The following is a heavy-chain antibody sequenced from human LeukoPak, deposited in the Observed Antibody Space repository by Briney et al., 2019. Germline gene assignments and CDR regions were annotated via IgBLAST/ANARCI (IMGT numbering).Heavy chain of an antibody. V-gene: IGHV4-39*07. J-gene: IGHJ4*02. CDR3: ARIEQQLVRREYYFDY. CDR1: GGSISSNTYY. CDR2: IYYSGST. D-gene: IGHD6-13*01. Sequence: SETLSLTCTVSGGSISSNTYYWGWIRQPPGKGLEWIGSIYYSGSTYYNPSLKSRVTISVDTSMNQFSLKLSSVTAADTAVYYCARIEQQLVRREYYFDYWGQGTLVTVSS.